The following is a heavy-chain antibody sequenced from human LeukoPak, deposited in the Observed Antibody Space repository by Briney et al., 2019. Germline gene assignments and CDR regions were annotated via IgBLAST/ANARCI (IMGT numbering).Heavy chain of an antibody. D-gene: IGHD3-22*01. Sequence: SETLSLTCAVYGGSFSGYYWSWIRQPPGKGLEWIGEINHSGSTNYNPSLKSRVTISVDTSKNQFSLKLSSVTAAGTAVYYCARDGEFRYYYDSSGYYFDYWGQGTLVTVSS. CDR3: ARDGEFRYYYDSSGYYFDY. CDR2: INHSGST. J-gene: IGHJ4*02. CDR1: GGSFSGYY. V-gene: IGHV4-34*01.